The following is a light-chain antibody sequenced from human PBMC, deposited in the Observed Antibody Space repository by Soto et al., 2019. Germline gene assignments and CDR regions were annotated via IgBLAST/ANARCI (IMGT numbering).Light chain of an antibody. Sequence: DIQLTQSPSFLSASVGDRVTITCRASQGISSYLAWYQHKPGKDPKLLIYAASTLQSGVPSRFSGSGSGTEFTLTISSLQPEDFATYYCQQLNSYPPSTVGGGTKVEIK. CDR1: QGISSY. CDR2: AAS. V-gene: IGKV1-9*01. CDR3: QQLNSYPPST. J-gene: IGKJ4*01.